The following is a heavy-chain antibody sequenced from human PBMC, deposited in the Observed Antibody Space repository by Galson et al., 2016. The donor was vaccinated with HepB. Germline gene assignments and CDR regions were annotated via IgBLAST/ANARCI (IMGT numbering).Heavy chain of an antibody. CDR2: IYYSGTT. CDR3: ATYSYYGSGTYCLPEY. D-gene: IGHD3-10*01. CDR1: SNSISSYY. J-gene: IGHJ4*02. Sequence: SETLSLTCTVSSNSISSYYWSWIRQPPGKGLEWIGYIYYSGTTNYNSSLKSRVTISVDTSKNQFSLKLSSVTAADTAVYYCATYSYYGSGTYCLPEYWGQGTLVTVSS. V-gene: IGHV4-59*08.